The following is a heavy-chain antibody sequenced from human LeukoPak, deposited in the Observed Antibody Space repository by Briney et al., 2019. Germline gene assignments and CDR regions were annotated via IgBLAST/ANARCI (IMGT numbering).Heavy chain of an antibody. CDR1: GFTFSSYE. Sequence: GSLRLSCAVSGFTFSSYEMNWFRQVPGKGLEWVSYISSSGDNKHYANSVEGRFTTSRDNAKNSLYLEMNFLGAEDTAVYYCVRDGRAGVVGAFRLFDYWGQGTLVTVSS. CDR2: ISSSGDNK. D-gene: IGHD2-15*01. J-gene: IGHJ4*02. CDR3: VRDGRAGVVGAFRLFDY. V-gene: IGHV3-48*03.